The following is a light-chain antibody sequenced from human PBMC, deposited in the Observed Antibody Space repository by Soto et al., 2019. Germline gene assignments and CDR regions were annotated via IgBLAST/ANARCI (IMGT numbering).Light chain of an antibody. J-gene: IGKJ3*01. Sequence: DIQMTQSPSSLSASVGDRVTITCQASQDISRYLNWYQQKPGKAPNLLIYDASNLETGVPSRFIGSGSGTDFTFTITSLQPEDVATYYCQQFDSLPPLFTFGPGTKVAIK. V-gene: IGKV1-33*01. CDR2: DAS. CDR3: QQFDSLPPLFT. CDR1: QDISRY.